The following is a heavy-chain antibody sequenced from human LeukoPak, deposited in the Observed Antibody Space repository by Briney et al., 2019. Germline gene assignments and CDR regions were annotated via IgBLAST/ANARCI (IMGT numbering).Heavy chain of an antibody. CDR1: GYTFTSYY. J-gene: IGHJ3*02. CDR3: ARDRLTVTPLDAFDI. Sequence: ASVKVSCKASGYTFTSYYMHWVRQAPGQGLEWMGIINPSGGSTSYAQKFQGRVTMTRDMSTSTVYMELSSLRSEDTAVYYCARDRLTVTPLDAFDIWGQGTMVTVSS. CDR2: INPSGGST. D-gene: IGHD4-17*01. V-gene: IGHV1-46*01.